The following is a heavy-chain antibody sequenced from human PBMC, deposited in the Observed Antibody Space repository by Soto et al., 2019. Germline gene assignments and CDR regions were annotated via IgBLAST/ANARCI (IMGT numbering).Heavy chain of an antibody. J-gene: IGHJ6*02. CDR2: LSDSGGHT. V-gene: IGHV3-23*01. D-gene: IGHD2-2*01. Sequence: GGSLRLSCAGSGFTFRSYAMTWVRQAPGKGLEWVSTLSDSGGHTYYADSVKGRFTISRDNPKNTLYLQMNSLRAEDTAVYYCAKDSQSVSVSAARVYGMDVWGQGTTVTVS. CDR1: GFTFRSYA. CDR3: AKDSQSVSVSAARVYGMDV.